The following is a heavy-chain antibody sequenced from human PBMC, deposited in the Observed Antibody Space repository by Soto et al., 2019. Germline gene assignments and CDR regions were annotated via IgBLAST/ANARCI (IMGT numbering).Heavy chain of an antibody. CDR1: GYTFTSYG. Sequence: ASVKVSCKASGYTFTSYGFSWIRQAPGQGLEWMGWINAYNGNTNYAQKLEGRVTLTTNTSTSTAYMELSSLRSDDTAVYYCTREYCSSTSCYPDAFDIWGQETMVT. V-gene: IGHV1-18*01. J-gene: IGHJ3*02. CDR2: INAYNGNT. D-gene: IGHD2-2*01. CDR3: TREYCSSTSCYPDAFDI.